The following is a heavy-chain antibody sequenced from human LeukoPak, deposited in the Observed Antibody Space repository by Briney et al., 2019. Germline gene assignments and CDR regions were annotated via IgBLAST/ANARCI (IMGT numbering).Heavy chain of an antibody. J-gene: IGHJ4*02. CDR3: ARDGASYSNYEGNFDY. CDR2: SLYDGTQE. V-gene: IGHV3-30*03. CDR1: GFIFSNYV. D-gene: IGHD4-11*01. Sequence: PGGSLRLSCTTSGFIFSNYVIHWVRQPPGKGLEWVALSLYDGTQEYYTDSVKGRFTISRDNAKNSLYLQMNSLRAEDTAVYYCARDGASYSNYEGNFDYWGQGTLVTVSS.